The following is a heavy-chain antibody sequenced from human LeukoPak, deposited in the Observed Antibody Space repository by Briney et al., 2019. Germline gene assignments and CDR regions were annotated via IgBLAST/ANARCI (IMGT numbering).Heavy chain of an antibody. CDR1: GGSISSYY. V-gene: IGHV4-59*08. CDR3: ARHQGIAAAGTLDY. D-gene: IGHD6-13*01. J-gene: IGHJ4*02. CDR2: IYYSGST. Sequence: SSETLSLTCTVSGGSISSYYWSWIRQPPGKGLEWIGYIYYSGSTNYNPSLKSRVTISVDTSKNQFSLKLSSVTAADTAVYYCARHQGIAAAGTLDYWGQGTLVTVSS.